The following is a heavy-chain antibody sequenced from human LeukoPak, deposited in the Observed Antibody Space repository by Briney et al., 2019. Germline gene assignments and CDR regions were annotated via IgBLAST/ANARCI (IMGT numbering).Heavy chain of an antibody. CDR2: INPNSGGT. CDR1: GYTFTGYY. J-gene: IGHJ4*02. Sequence: GASVKVSCKASGYTFTGYYMHWVRQAPGQGLEWMGWINPNSGGTNYAQKFQDRVTMTRDTSISTAYMELSRLRSDDTAVYYCARIAAAGRIFDYRGQGTLVTVSS. D-gene: IGHD6-13*01. CDR3: ARIAAAGRIFDY. V-gene: IGHV1-2*02.